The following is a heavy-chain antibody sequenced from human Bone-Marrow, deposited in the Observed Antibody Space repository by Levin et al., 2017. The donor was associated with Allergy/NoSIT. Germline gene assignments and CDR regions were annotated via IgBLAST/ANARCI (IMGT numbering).Heavy chain of an antibody. CDR2: ISSSGSTI. CDR1: GFTFSSYE. CDR3: ARDSQIAVAGTGPFDY. Sequence: GGSLRLSCAASGFTFSSYEMNWVRQAPGKGLEWVSYISSSGSTIYYADSVKGRFTISRDNAKNSLYLQMNSLRAEDTAVYYCARDSQIAVAGTGPFDYWGQGTLVTVSS. D-gene: IGHD6-19*01. J-gene: IGHJ4*02. V-gene: IGHV3-48*03.